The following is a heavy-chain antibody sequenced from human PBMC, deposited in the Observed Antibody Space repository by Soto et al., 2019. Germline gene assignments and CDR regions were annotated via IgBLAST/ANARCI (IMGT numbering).Heavy chain of an antibody. J-gene: IGHJ6*02. CDR1: GGSFSGYY. Sequence: SETLSLTCAVYGGSFSGYYWSWIRQPPGKGLEWIGEINHSGSTNYNPSLKSRVTISVETSKNQFSLKLSSVTAADTAVYYCARDNHAWYYCYGMDVWGQGTTVTVSS. D-gene: IGHD1-20*01. CDR3: ARDNHAWYYCYGMDV. V-gene: IGHV4-34*01. CDR2: INHSGST.